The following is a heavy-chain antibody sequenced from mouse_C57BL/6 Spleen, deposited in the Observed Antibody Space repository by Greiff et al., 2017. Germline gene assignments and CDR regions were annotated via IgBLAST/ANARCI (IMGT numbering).Heavy chain of an antibody. CDR3: TRWAGY. CDR1: GYTFTDYE. Sequence: VQLQESGAELVRPGASVTLSCKASGYTFTDYEMHWVKQTPVHGLEWIGAIDPETGGTAYNQKFKGKAILTADKSSSTAYMELRSLTSEDSAVYYCTRWAGYWGQGTTLTVSS. V-gene: IGHV1-15*01. CDR2: IDPETGGT. J-gene: IGHJ2*01.